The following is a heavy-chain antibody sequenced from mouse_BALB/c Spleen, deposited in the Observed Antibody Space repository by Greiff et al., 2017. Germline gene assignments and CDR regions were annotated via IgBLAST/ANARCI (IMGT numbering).Heavy chain of an antibody. CDR1: GYAFTNYL. Sequence: VMLVESGAELVRPGTSVKVSCKASGYAFTNYLIEWVKQRPGQGLEWIGVINPGSGGTNYNEKFKGKATLTADKSSSTAYMQLSSLTSDDSAVYFCASPETARATSFAYWGQGTLVTVSA. CDR3: ASPETARATSFAY. V-gene: IGHV1-54*03. CDR2: INPGSGGT. J-gene: IGHJ3*01. D-gene: IGHD3-2*01.